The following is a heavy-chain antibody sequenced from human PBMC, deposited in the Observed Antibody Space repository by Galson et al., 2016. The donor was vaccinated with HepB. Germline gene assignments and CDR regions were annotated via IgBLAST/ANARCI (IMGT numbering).Heavy chain of an antibody. CDR1: GYTLTTFG. Sequence: SVKVSCKASGYTLTTFGINWVRQGPGQGLEWMGWITPYNDNTHYAQKFQGRVTMTTDTSTSTAYMELRSLRSDDTAVYYCARGTLGYCSGTSCYTEFDYWGQGTLVSVST. D-gene: IGHD2-2*01. V-gene: IGHV1-18*01. CDR2: ITPYNDNT. J-gene: IGHJ4*02. CDR3: ARGTLGYCSGTSCYTEFDY.